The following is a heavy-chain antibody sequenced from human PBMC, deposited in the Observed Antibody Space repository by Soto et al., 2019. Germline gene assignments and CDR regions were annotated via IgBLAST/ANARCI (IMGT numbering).Heavy chain of an antibody. V-gene: IGHV4-39*01. D-gene: IGHD1-26*01. CDR2: IYYSGST. J-gene: IGHJ3*02. CDR3: ARHADRGSYTRAFAI. CDR1: GGSISSGSYY. Sequence: SETLSLTCSVSGGSISSGSYYWGWIRQPPGKGLEWIGSIYYSGSTYYNPSLRSRVTVSVDASNNQFSLILSYVTATDTAVYYCARHADRGSYTRAFAIWGQGTMVTVSS.